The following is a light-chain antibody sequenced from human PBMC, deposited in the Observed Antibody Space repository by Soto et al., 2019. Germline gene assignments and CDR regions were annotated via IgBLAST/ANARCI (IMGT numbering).Light chain of an antibody. J-gene: IGKJ1*01. CDR2: AAS. Sequence: DIQMTQSPSSLSASVGDRVTVTCRASHGISNYLAWYQQKPGKVPKLLIYAASTLQSGVPSRFSGSGSGTDFTLTISSLQPEDVATYYCQKYNSAPRTFGQETKVEIK. CDR3: QKYNSAPRT. CDR1: HGISNY. V-gene: IGKV1-27*01.